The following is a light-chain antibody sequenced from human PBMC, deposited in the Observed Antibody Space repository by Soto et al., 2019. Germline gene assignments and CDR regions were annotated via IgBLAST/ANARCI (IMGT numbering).Light chain of an antibody. CDR1: QSISSN. CDR3: QQYNKWPLFT. V-gene: IGKV3-15*01. Sequence: EIVMTQSPDILSVSSGERATLSCRASQSISSNLAWYQQRPGQSPRLLIYGGSTRATGIPARFSGSGSGTDFTLTITNLQSEDFAIYYCQQYNKWPLFTFGPGTRVDIK. CDR2: GGS. J-gene: IGKJ3*01.